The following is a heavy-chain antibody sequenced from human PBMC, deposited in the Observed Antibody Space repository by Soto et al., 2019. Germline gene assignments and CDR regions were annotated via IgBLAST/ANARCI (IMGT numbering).Heavy chain of an antibody. CDR2: IYWDDDK. CDR3: AHRDYYDSSCYLHPAECLQH. CDR1: GFSLSTSGVG. Sequence: SGRTLGNATHTLRLTCTFSGFSLSTSGVGVGWIRQPPVRALEWLALIYWDDDKRYSPSLKSRLTITKDTSKNQVVLTMTNMDPVDTATDFCAHRDYYDSSCYLHPAECLQHSVQGTLV. D-gene: IGHD3-22*01. V-gene: IGHV2-5*02. J-gene: IGHJ1*01.